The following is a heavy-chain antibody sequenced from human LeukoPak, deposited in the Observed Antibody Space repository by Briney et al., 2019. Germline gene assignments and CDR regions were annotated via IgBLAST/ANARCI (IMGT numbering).Heavy chain of an antibody. CDR2: ISSSGSTI. CDR3: ARGPRSYRGIDY. CDR1: GFTFSSYE. V-gene: IGHV3-48*03. Sequence: TGGSLRLSCAASGFTFSSYEMNWVRQAPGKGLEWVSYISSSGSTIYYADSVKGRFTISRDNAKNSLYLQMNSLRAEDTAVYYCARGPRSYRGIDYWGQGILVTVS. D-gene: IGHD1-14*01. J-gene: IGHJ4*02.